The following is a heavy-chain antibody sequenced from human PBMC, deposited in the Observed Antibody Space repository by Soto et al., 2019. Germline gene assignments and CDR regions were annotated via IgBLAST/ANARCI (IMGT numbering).Heavy chain of an antibody. J-gene: IGHJ6*02. CDR3: AKDLLGAGRAYGMDV. CDR1: GFTFSSYG. Sequence: QVQLVESGGGVVQPGRSLRLSCAASGFTFSSYGMHWVRQAPGKGLECVAVISYDGSNKYYADSVKGRFTISRDNSKNTLYLLMNSLRAEDTAVYYCAKDLLGAGRAYGMDVWGQGTTVTVSS. CDR2: ISYDGSNK. V-gene: IGHV3-30*18. D-gene: IGHD3-16*01.